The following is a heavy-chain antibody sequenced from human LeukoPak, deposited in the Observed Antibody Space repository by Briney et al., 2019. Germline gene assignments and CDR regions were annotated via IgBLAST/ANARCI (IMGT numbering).Heavy chain of an antibody. Sequence: SETLSLTCTVSGGFISSYYWSWIRQPPGKGLEWIGYIYYSGSTNYNPSLKSRVTISVGTSKNQFSLKLSSVTAADTAVYYCARRGYYDGSGYYAHWGQGTLVTVSS. J-gene: IGHJ4*02. CDR2: IYYSGST. D-gene: IGHD3-22*01. CDR3: ARRGYYDGSGYYAH. V-gene: IGHV4-59*08. CDR1: GGFISSYY.